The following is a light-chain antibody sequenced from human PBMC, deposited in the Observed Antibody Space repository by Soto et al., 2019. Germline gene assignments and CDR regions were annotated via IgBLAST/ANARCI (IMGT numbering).Light chain of an antibody. J-gene: IGLJ1*01. V-gene: IGLV1-44*01. Sequence: QSVLTQPPSASGTPGQRVTISCSGSSSKVGTNTVNWYQQLPGTAPKHLIYSNNQRPPGVPDRFSGSKSGTSASLAISGLQSEDEADYYCAAWDDSLKALVFGTGTKLTVL. CDR3: AAWDDSLKALV. CDR2: SNN. CDR1: SSKVGTNT.